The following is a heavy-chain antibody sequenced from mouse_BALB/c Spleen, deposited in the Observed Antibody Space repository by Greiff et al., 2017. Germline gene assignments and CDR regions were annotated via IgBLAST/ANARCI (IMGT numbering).Heavy chain of an antibody. J-gene: IGHJ4*01. CDR3: ARPSRAMDY. Sequence: VQLQQSGAELVRPGALVKLSCKASGFNIKDYYMHWVKKRPEQGLEWIGWIDPENGNTIYDPKFQGKASITADTSSNTAYLQLSSLTSEDTSVSYYARPSRAMDYWGQGTSVTVSS. CDR2: IDPENGNT. CDR1: GFNIKDYY. D-gene: IGHD3-3*01. V-gene: IGHV14-1*02.